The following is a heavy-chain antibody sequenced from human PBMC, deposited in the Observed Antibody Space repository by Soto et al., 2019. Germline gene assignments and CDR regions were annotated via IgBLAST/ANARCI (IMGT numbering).Heavy chain of an antibody. Sequence: NPSETLSLTCTVSGGSISSYYWSWIRQPPGKGLEWIGYIYYSGSTNYNPSLKSRVTISVDTSKNQFSLKLSSVTAADTAMYYCATLPPRVVVSVLPIPTWGQGTQVTVSS. CDR3: ATLPPRVVVSVLPIPT. D-gene: IGHD2-21*01. CDR2: IYYSGST. J-gene: IGHJ4*02. CDR1: GGSISSYY. V-gene: IGHV4-59*12.